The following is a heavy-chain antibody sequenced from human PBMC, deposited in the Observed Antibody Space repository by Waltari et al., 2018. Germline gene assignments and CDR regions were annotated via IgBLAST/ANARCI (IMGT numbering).Heavy chain of an antibody. CDR3: ARVGSSSHYYYYYMDV. J-gene: IGHJ6*03. V-gene: IGHV5-51*01. CDR1: GYSFTSYW. Sequence: EVQLVQSGAEVKKPGESLKISCKGSGYSFTSYWIGWVRQMPGKGLEWMGISYPGDSDTRYSPSFQGQVTISADKSISTAYLQWSSLKASDTAMYYCARVGSSSHYYYYYMDVWGKGTTVTVSS. D-gene: IGHD6-6*01. CDR2: SYPGDSDT.